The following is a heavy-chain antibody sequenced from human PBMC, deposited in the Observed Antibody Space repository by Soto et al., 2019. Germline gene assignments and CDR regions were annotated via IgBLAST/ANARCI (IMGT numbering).Heavy chain of an antibody. D-gene: IGHD3-10*01. J-gene: IGHJ3*02. CDR1: GLTFSSYA. V-gene: IGHV3-23*01. CDR2: ISGGGYST. Sequence: GSLRLSCSASGLTFSSYAMTWVRQAPGKGLEWVSGISGGGYSTDYADSVKGRFTISRDNSKNTLYLQMNSLRVEDTAVYYCAKDMVSSTASDVFDIWGQGTMVTVSS. CDR3: AKDMVSSTASDVFDI.